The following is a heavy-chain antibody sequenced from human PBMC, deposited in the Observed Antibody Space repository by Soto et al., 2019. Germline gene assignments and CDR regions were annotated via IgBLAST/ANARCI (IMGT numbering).Heavy chain of an antibody. CDR1: GFTLSSYW. Sequence: EVQLVESGGGLVQPGGSLRLSCAASGFTLSSYWMHWVRQAPGKGLVWVSRINSDGSSTSYADSVKGRFTISRDNAKTSRYLQMNSLRAADTAVYYCTSGPPMYCSSSSCYASPFDYWGQGTLVTVSS. V-gene: IGHV3-74*01. CDR3: TSGPPMYCSSSSCYASPFDY. CDR2: INSDGSST. D-gene: IGHD2-2*01. J-gene: IGHJ4*02.